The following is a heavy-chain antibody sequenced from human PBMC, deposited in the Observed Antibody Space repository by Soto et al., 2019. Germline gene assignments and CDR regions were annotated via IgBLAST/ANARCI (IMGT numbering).Heavy chain of an antibody. CDR1: GGSLSSSAYS. CDR2: IYQSGST. V-gene: IGHV4-30-2*01. D-gene: IGHD3-22*01. Sequence: TLNLTCAVSGGSLSSSAYSRRWIRQPPGKGLEWIEFIYQSGSTYYNPSLKSRVTMSLDRPKNQFSQKLSSVTAADTTVYYCARELLFYDSDGFSWDDAFDIWGQGTTVT. J-gene: IGHJ3*02. CDR3: ARELLFYDSDGFSWDDAFDI.